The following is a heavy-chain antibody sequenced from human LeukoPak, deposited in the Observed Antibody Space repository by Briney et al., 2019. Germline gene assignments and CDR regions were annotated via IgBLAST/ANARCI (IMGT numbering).Heavy chain of an antibody. V-gene: IGHV3-33*01. CDR2: IWYDGSNK. D-gene: IGHD1-26*01. CDR1: GFTFSSYG. CDR3: ARDLGWELLLFAFDI. Sequence: GGSLRLSCAAAGFTFSSYGMPWVRQAPGKGLEWVAVIWYDGSNKYYADSVKGRFTISRDNSKNTLYLQMNSLRAEDTAVYYCARDLGWELLLFAFDIWGQGTMVTVSS. J-gene: IGHJ3*02.